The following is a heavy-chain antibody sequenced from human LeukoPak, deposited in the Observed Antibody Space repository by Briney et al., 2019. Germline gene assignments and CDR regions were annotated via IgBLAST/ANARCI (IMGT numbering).Heavy chain of an antibody. D-gene: IGHD3-10*01. V-gene: IGHV1-18*01. J-gene: IGHJ4*02. CDR3: ARDRAHGTDYFDY. CDR1: GYTFSNYG. Sequence: ASVKVSCKASGYTFSNYGITWVRQAPGQGLEWMGWISGYNGNTNNAQKPQGGVTVTTDTSTSTAYMELRSLRSDDTALYYCARDRAHGTDYFDYWGQGTLVTVSS. CDR2: ISGYNGNT.